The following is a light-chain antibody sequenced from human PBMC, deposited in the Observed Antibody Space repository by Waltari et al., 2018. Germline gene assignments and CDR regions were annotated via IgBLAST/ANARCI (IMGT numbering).Light chain of an antibody. CDR1: QAISNNY. CDR2: NAS. J-gene: IGKJ1*01. V-gene: IGKV3-20*01. Sequence: EIVLTQSPGTLSFSPGERATLSCRASQAISNNYLAWYQQKPGQAPRLLIYNASLRGTGIPDKFSGSGSGTDVTLTISRLEPEDFAVYYCQQYGSPPRTFGQGTKVEIK. CDR3: QQYGSPPRT.